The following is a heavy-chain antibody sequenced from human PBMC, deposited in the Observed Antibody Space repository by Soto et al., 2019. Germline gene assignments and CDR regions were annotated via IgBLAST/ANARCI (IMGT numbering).Heavy chain of an antibody. CDR1: GYNFGSYA. V-gene: IGHV3-23*01. CDR3: AKDPRLELRGVDS. D-gene: IGHD1-7*01. CDR2: IGGGGIGS. J-gene: IGHJ4*02. Sequence: PGGSLRLSCVASGYNFGSYAMMWARQAPEKGLEWISTIGGGGIGSYYADSVKGRFTISRDNSKNTLYIQMNSLKAEATGVYYCAKDPRLELRGVDSWGQGTQVTVSS.